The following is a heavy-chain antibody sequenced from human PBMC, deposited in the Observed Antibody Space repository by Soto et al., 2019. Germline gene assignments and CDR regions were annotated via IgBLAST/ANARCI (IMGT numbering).Heavy chain of an antibody. J-gene: IGHJ4*02. CDR3: ATSYGSGSTHFDS. CDR2: VNPIVGMS. CDR1: GGTFNSYT. D-gene: IGHD3-10*01. V-gene: IGHV1-69*02. Sequence: QVQLVQSGAEVKKPGSSVKVSCTASGGTFNSYTLNWVRQAPGQRLEWVGRVNPIVGMSTSASKFQGRVTMTADKSTSIAYMALNGLKSEDTAVYYCATSYGSGSTHFDSWGQGTLVTVSS.